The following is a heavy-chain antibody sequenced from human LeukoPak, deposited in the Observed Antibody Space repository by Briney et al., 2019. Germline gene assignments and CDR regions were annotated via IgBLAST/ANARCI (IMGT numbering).Heavy chain of an antibody. CDR3: AKGGSGSYFDY. D-gene: IGHD1-26*01. CDR1: GFTFDDYA. CDR2: ISWNSGSI. Sequence: GGSLRLSCAASGFTFDDYAMHWVRQAPGKGLEWVSGISWNSGSIGYADSVKGRFTISRDNAKNSLYLQMNSLRAEDTALYYCAKGGSGSYFDYWGQGILVTVSS. J-gene: IGHJ4*02. V-gene: IGHV3-9*01.